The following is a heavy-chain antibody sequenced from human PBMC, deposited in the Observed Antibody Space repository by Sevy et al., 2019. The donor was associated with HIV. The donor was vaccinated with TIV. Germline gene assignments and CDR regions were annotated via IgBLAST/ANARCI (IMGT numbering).Heavy chain of an antibody. CDR3: AKDKASNYFGSGTYEYYYDSGMDV. J-gene: IGHJ6*02. D-gene: IGHD3-10*01. CDR2: ISWNSGSM. V-gene: IGHV3-9*01. Sequence: GGSLRLSCAASGFNIDDYAMHWVRQSPGKGLEWVSGISWNSGSMGYVDSVKGRITISRDKAKISMYLQMNSLRPENTALYYCAKDKASNYFGSGTYEYYYDSGMDVWGQGTTVTVSS. CDR1: GFNIDDYA.